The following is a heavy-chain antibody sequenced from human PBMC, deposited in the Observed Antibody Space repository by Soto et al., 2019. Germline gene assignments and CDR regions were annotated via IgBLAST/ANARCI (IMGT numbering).Heavy chain of an antibody. Sequence: SETLSLTCTASGGSIRNGDYYWGWIRQPPGKGLEWIGYVYYSGTTYSHPSLNSRVSISVDTSENQFSLRLTSVTAADTAVYYCVAVNLVGAAYYFDYWGPGTLVTVSS. CDR3: VAVNLVGAAYYFDY. D-gene: IGHD1-26*01. CDR2: VYYSGTT. J-gene: IGHJ4*02. V-gene: IGHV4-30-4*01. CDR1: GGSIRNGDYY.